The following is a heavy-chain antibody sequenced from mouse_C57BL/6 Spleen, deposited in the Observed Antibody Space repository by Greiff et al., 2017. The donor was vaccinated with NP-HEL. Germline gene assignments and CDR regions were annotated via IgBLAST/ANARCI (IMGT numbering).Heavy chain of an antibody. CDR2: ISDGGSYT. CDR1: GFTFSSYA. J-gene: IGHJ1*03. CDR3: ARDRITTVVATHWYFDV. D-gene: IGHD1-1*01. V-gene: IGHV5-4*01. Sequence: EVQGVESGGGLVKPGGSLKLSCAASGFTFSSYAMSWVRQTPEKRLEWVATISDGGSYTYYPDNVKGRFTISRDNAKNNLYLQMSHLKSEDTAMYYCARDRITTVVATHWYFDVWGTGTTVTVSS.